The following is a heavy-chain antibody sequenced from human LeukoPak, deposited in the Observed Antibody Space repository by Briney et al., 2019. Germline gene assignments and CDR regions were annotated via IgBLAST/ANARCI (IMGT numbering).Heavy chain of an antibody. D-gene: IGHD3-22*01. J-gene: IGHJ4*02. V-gene: IGHV3-7*01. CDR3: ARDTYDSSGYYAHLDY. CDR1: GFTFSSYW. Sequence: GGSLRLSCAGSGFTFSSYWMSWVRQAPGKGLEWVANIKQDGSEKYYVDSVKGRFTISRDNAKNSLYLQMSSLRAEDTAVYYCARDTYDSSGYYAHLDYWGQGTLVTVSS. CDR2: IKQDGSEK.